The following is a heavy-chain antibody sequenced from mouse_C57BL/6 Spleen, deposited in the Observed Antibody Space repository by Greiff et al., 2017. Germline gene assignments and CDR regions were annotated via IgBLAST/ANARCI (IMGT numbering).Heavy chain of an antibody. D-gene: IGHD3-2*02. V-gene: IGHV5-6*02. CDR1: GFTFSSYG. Sequence: EVMLVESGGDLVKPGGSLKLSCAASGFTFSSYGMSWVRQTPDKRLEWVATISSGGSYTYYPDNVKGRFTISRDNAKNTLYLQMSSLKSEDTAMYYCARQGTAHARKDYYAMDYWGQGTSVTVSS. J-gene: IGHJ4*01. CDR2: ISSGGSYT. CDR3: ARQGTAHARKDYYAMDY.